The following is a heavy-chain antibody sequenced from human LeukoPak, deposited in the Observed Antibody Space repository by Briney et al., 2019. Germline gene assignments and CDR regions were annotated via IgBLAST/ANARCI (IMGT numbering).Heavy chain of an antibody. CDR1: GGPISSRSCY. J-gene: IGHJ3*02. CDR3: AREDDVLADNAFDI. Sequence: PSETLSLTCAVYGGPISSRSCYWGWIRQPPGKGLEWIGSIYYTGSTYHNPSLKSRVTMSVDTSMNQFSLNLNSVTAADTAVYYCAREDDVLADNAFDIWGQGTMVTVSS. CDR2: IYYTGST. V-gene: IGHV4-39*07. D-gene: IGHD3-9*01.